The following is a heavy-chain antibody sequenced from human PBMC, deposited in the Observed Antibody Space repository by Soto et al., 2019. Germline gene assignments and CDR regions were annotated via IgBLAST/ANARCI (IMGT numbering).Heavy chain of an antibody. Sequence: AEALKISWKGAGYGFTSYLGSWVRQVPVKVLEWMGRIDPSDSYTNYSPSVQGHVTISADKSISTAYLQWSSLKASDTAMYYCARRYCSGGSCSSEDYYYYGMDVWGQGTTVTVSS. D-gene: IGHD2-15*01. CDR2: IDPSDSYT. CDR1: GYGFTSYL. CDR3: ARRYCSGGSCSSEDYYYYGMDV. J-gene: IGHJ6*02. V-gene: IGHV5-10-1*01.